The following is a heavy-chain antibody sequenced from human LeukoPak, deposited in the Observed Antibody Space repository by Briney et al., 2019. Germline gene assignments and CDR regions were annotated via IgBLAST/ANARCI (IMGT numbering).Heavy chain of an antibody. CDR1: GFTFGDYG. Sequence: TGGSLRLSCTASGFTFGDYGMSWVRQAPGKGLEWVANIKQDGSEKYYVDSVKGRFTISRDNAKNSLYLQMNSLRAEDTAVYYCARAPYSSSWYGCYFDYWGQGTLVTVSS. CDR2: IKQDGSEK. D-gene: IGHD6-13*01. J-gene: IGHJ4*02. V-gene: IGHV3-7*03. CDR3: ARAPYSSSWYGCYFDY.